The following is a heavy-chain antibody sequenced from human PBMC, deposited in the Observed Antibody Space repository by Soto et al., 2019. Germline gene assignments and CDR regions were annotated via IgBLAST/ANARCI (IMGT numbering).Heavy chain of an antibody. J-gene: IGHJ3*01. CDR1: GYTFTGYY. V-gene: IGHV1-2*04. CDR3: ARDYYDGSASYGIEF. CDR2: INPKSGGA. D-gene: IGHD3-16*01. Sequence: ASVKVSCKASGYTFTGYYINWVRQAPGQGLEWMGWINPKSGGANIAQKFQGWVTMTRDTSISTTYMELSNLRSNDTAVYYCARDYYDGSASYGIEFWGQGTMVTVSS.